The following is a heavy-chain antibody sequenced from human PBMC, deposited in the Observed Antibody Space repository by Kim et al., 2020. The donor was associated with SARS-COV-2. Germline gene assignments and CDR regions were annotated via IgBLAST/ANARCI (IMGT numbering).Heavy chain of an antibody. CDR1: GGSFSGYY. J-gene: IGHJ6*02. D-gene: IGHD3-10*01. V-gene: IGHV4-34*01. Sequence: SETLSLTCAVYGGSFSGYYWSWIRQPPGKGLEWIGEINHSGSTNYNPSLKSRVTISVDTSKNQFSLKLSSVTAADTAVYYCARAAGYYYGSGSYYKPRYGMDVWGQGTTGTVSS. CDR2: INHSGST. CDR3: ARAAGYYYGSGSYYKPRYGMDV.